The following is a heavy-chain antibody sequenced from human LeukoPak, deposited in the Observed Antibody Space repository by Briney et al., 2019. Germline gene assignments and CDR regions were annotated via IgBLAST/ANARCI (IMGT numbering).Heavy chain of an antibody. CDR3: AKENEYGDNNPGI. J-gene: IGHJ3*02. D-gene: IGHD4/OR15-4a*01. V-gene: IGHV3-23*01. CDR2: ISADGGST. Sequence: PGGSLRLSCAASGFTLSYYAMSWVRQAPGRGLEWISGISADGGSTYYADSVEGRFTISRDNSKNTLYVQMNSLRAEDTAVYYCAKENEYGDNNPGICGQGTMVTVSS. CDR1: GFTLSYYA.